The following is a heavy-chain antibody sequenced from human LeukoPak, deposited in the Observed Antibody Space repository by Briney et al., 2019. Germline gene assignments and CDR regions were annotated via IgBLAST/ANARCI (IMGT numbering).Heavy chain of an antibody. CDR1: GFTVSSNY. J-gene: IGHJ4*02. CDR2: IYSGGST. D-gene: IGHD3-22*01. V-gene: IGHV3-53*05. CDR3: AKDQAFNYYDSSGYYVGY. Sequence: GGSLRLSCAASGFTVSSNYMSWVRQAPGRGLEWVSIIYSGGSTYYADSVKGRFTISRDNSKNTLYLQMNSLRAEDTAVYYCAKDQAFNYYDSSGYYVGYWGQGTLVTVSS.